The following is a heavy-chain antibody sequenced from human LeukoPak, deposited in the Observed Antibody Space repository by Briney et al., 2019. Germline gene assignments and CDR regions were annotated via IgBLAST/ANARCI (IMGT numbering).Heavy chain of an antibody. V-gene: IGHV3-43*02. CDR2: ISGDGGST. CDR1: GFAFDDYA. CDR3: AKDVCGGYDLCYYGMDV. Sequence: GGSLRLSCAASGFAFDDYAMHWVRQAPGKGLEWVSLISGDGGSTYYADSVKGRFTISRDNSKNSLYLQTNSLRTEDTALYYCAKDVCGGYDLCYYGMDVWGQGTTVTVSS. J-gene: IGHJ6*02. D-gene: IGHD5-12*01.